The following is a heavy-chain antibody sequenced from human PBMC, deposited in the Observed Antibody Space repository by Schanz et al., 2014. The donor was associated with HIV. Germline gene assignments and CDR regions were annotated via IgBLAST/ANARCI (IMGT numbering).Heavy chain of an antibody. CDR1: GFTFDDYA. J-gene: IGHJ6*02. D-gene: IGHD1-26*01. CDR2: ISDSGGST. CDR3: AKIISGSPYYYYGLDV. Sequence: EVQLVESGGGLVQPGRSLRLSCAASGFTFDDYAMHWVRQAPGKGLEWVSVISDSGGSTYYADSVKGRFIISRDNSKNTLYLQMNSLRAEDTAVYYCAKIISGSPYYYYGLDVWGLGTTVTVSS. V-gene: IGHV3-23*04.